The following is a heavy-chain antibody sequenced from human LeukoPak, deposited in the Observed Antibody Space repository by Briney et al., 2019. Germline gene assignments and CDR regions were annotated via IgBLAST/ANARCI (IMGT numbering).Heavy chain of an antibody. CDR3: ARKIAVDPYYFDY. V-gene: IGHV4-30-2*01. J-gene: IGHJ4*02. CDR2: IYHSGST. CDR1: GGSISSGGYS. Sequence: SETLSLTCAVSGGSISSGGYSWSWIRQPPGKGLEWIGYIYHSGSTNYNPSLKSRVTISVDKSKNQFSLKLSSVTAADTAVYYCARKIAVDPYYFDYWGQGTLVTVSS. D-gene: IGHD6-19*01.